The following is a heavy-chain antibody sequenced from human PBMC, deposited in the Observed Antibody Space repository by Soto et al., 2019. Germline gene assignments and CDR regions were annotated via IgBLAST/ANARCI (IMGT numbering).Heavy chain of an antibody. D-gene: IGHD2-21*02. V-gene: IGHV1-18*01. CDR3: AREGDVPYYYYGMDV. CDR1: GSTFSRSG. Sequence: VRLGRSGGKVRRPGTSLTVSCRVSGSTFSRSGISWVRRALGQGLEWMGRIRGDKGKKNDAQKVQDRVTMTTDTTTSTVYLELRSLRFDDTAVYYCAREGDVPYYYYGMDVWGQGTTVTVSS. J-gene: IGHJ6*02. CDR2: IRGDKGKK.